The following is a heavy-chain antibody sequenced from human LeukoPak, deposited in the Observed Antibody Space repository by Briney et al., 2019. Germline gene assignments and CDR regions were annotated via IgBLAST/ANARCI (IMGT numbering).Heavy chain of an antibody. CDR2: IIPIFGTA. CDR3: ARGPPLRFNWFDP. J-gene: IGHJ5*02. Sequence: SVKVSCKASGYTFTSYGISWARQAPGQGLEWMGGIIPIFGTANYAQKFQGRVTITADESTSTAYMELSSLRSEDTAVYYCARGPPLRFNWFDPWGQGTLVTVSS. D-gene: IGHD5-12*01. V-gene: IGHV1-69*13. CDR1: GYTFTSYG.